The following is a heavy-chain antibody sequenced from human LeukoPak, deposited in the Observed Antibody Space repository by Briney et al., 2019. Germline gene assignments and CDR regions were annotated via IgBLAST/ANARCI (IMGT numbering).Heavy chain of an antibody. CDR3: ARIKRARARSVALDY. CDR2: INHSGST. D-gene: IGHD6-19*01. Sequence: SETLSLTCAVYGGSFSGYYWSWIRQPPGKGLEWIGEINHSGSTNYNPSLKSRVTISVDTPKNQFSLKLSSVTAADTAVYYCARIKRARARSVALDYWGQGTLVTVSS. V-gene: IGHV4-34*01. J-gene: IGHJ4*02. CDR1: GGSFSGYY.